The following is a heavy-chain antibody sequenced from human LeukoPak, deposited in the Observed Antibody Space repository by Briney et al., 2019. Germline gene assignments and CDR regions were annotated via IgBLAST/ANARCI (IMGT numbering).Heavy chain of an antibody. J-gene: IGHJ4*02. V-gene: IGHV3-23*01. Sequence: GGSLRLSCAASGFTFSSYAMSWVRQAPGKGLEWVSAISGSGGSTFYSDSVKGRFTISRDNSKNTLYLQMNSLRAEDTAVYYCAKGGSSWYSTFDYWGQGTLVTVSS. CDR2: ISGSGGST. CDR1: GFTFSSYA. D-gene: IGHD6-13*01. CDR3: AKGGSSWYSTFDY.